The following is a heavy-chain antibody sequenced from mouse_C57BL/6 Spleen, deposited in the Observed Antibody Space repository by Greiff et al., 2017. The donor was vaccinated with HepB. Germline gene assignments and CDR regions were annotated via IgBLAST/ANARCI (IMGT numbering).Heavy chain of an antibody. CDR1: GYAFSSYW. CDR3: ARWRADGYYFDY. CDR2: IYPGDGDT. V-gene: IGHV1-80*01. Sequence: QVQLKQSGAELVKPGASVKISCKASGYAFSSYWMNWVKQRPGKGLEWIGQIYPGDGDTNYNGKFKGKATLTADKSSSTAYMQLSSLTSEDSAVYFCARWRADGYYFDYWGQGTTLTVSS. J-gene: IGHJ2*01. D-gene: IGHD2-3*01.